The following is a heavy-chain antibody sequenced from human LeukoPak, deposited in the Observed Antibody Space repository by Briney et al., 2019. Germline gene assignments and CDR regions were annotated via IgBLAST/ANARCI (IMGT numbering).Heavy chain of an antibody. J-gene: IGHJ6*03. CDR1: GGPFSGYY. V-gene: IGHV4-34*01. Sequence: SETLSLTCAVYGGPFSGYYWSWIRQPPGKGLEWIGEINHSGSTNYNPSLKSRVTISVDTSKNQFSLKLSSVAAADTAVYYCARGKKITVVRGVIRNYYYYMDVWGKGTTVTVS. CDR3: ARGKKITVVRGVIRNYYYYMDV. D-gene: IGHD3-10*01. CDR2: INHSGST.